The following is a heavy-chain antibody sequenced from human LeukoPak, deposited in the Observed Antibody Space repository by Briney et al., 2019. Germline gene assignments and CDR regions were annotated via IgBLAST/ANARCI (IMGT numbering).Heavy chain of an antibody. CDR1: GFTFSSYD. V-gene: IGHV3-23*01. CDR3: AKDDHGGSGWRDYFDQ. J-gene: IGHJ4*02. Sequence: GGSLRLSCAASGFTFSSYDMSWVRQAPGRGLEWVSAIGGGGTPYYADSVKGRFTISRDNSKNTLYMQMNSLRAEDTAVYYCAKDDHGGSGWRDYFDQWGQGTLVTVSS. CDR2: IGGGGTP. D-gene: IGHD6-19*01.